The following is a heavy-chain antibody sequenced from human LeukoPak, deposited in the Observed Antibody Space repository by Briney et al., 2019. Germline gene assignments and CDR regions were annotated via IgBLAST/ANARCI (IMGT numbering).Heavy chain of an antibody. CDR1: GFTFSSYW. J-gene: IGHJ5*02. CDR3: ARDLPYDFWSGYYSIYNWFDP. V-gene: IGHV3-7*01. D-gene: IGHD3-3*01. CDR2: IKQDGSEK. Sequence: GGSLRLSCAASGFTFSSYWMSWVRQAPGKGLEWVANIKQDGSEKCYVDSVKGRFTISRDNAKNSLYLQMNSLRAEDTAVYYCARDLPYDFWSGYYSIYNWFDPWGQGTLVTVSS.